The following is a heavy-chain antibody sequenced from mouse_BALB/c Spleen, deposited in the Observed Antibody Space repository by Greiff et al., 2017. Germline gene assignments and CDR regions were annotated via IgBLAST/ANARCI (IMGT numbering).Heavy chain of an antibody. CDR3: AREITSWYFDV. V-gene: IGHV5-6-5*01. J-gene: IGHJ1*01. D-gene: IGHD1-1*01. CDR1: GFTFSSYA. CDR2: ISSGGST. Sequence: EVMLVESGGGLVKPGGSLKLSCAASGFTFSSYAMSWVRQTPEKRLEWVASISSGGSTYYPDSVKGRCTISRDNARNILYLQMSSLRSEDTAMYYCAREITSWYFDVWGAGTTVTVSS.